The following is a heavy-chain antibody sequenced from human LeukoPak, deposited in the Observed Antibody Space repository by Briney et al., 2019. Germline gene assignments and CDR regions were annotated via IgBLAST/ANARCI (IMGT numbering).Heavy chain of an antibody. CDR3: VRQQTPHGNFDY. J-gene: IGHJ4*02. CDR2: IGTAGDT. CDR1: GLTFSNHA. Sequence: GGSLRLSCATSGLTFSNHAMHWVRPASGKGLEWVSAIGTAGDTFYPGSVKGRFTISRENAKNSLSLQMNSLRAEDTAVYYCVRQQTPHGNFDYWGQGTLVTVSS. D-gene: IGHD1-26*01. V-gene: IGHV3-13*01.